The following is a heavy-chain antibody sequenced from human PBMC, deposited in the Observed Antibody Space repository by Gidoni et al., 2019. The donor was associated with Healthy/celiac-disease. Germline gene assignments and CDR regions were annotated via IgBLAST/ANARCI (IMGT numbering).Heavy chain of an antibody. CDR3: ARDSGYYDSSGYYPNAGSNYYGMDV. CDR1: VFTFSSYG. J-gene: IGHJ6*02. D-gene: IGHD3-22*01. Sequence: QVQLVESGGGVVQPGRSLRLSCAASVFTFSSYGMHWVARAPGKGREWVSVIWYDGSNKYCADSVKGRFTISRDNSKNTLYLQMNSLRAEDTAVYYCARDSGYYDSSGYYPNAGSNYYGMDVWGQGTTVTVSS. V-gene: IGHV3-33*01. CDR2: IWYDGSNK.